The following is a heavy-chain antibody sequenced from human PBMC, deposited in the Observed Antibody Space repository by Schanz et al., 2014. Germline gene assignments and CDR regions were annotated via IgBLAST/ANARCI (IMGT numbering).Heavy chain of an antibody. CDR3: ASSGAGYSSSWDFDY. J-gene: IGHJ4*02. CDR1: GGTFSSFG. V-gene: IGHV1-18*01. CDR2: ISAYNGHT. D-gene: IGHD6-13*01. Sequence: VQLEQSGAEVKKPGSSVKVSCKASGGTFSSFGINWVRQAPGQGLEWMGWISAYNGHTDYAQKLQGRVTLTTDTSTSTAYMELRNLRSDDTAVYYCASSGAGYSSSWDFDYWGQGTLVTVSP.